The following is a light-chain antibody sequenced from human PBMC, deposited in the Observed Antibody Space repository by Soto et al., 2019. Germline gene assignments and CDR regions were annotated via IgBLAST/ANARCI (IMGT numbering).Light chain of an antibody. Sequence: DIQMTQAPSSLSASVGDRVTITCRASQSISSYLYWYHQKPGTAPKLLIYAASHLPSGVPSRFSGGESGTDFTLTFSSLQPEDFATYYCQQGYSTPYTFGQGTMLNIK. CDR1: QSISSY. CDR2: AAS. V-gene: IGKV1-39*01. CDR3: QQGYSTPYT. J-gene: IGKJ2*01.